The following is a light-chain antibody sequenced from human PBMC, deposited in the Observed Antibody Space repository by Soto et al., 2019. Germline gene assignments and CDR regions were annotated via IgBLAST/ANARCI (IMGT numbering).Light chain of an antibody. CDR2: EVG. J-gene: IGLJ1*01. V-gene: IGLV2-14*01. Sequence: QSVLTQPPSLSGAPGQRVTISCTGSSSDVGGHNHVSWYQQHPGKAPKLIIYEVGNRPSGVSNRFSGSKSGNTASLTISGFQAEDEADYYCNSYTSSSTHVFGTGTKLTVL. CDR1: SSDVGGHNH. CDR3: NSYTSSSTHV.